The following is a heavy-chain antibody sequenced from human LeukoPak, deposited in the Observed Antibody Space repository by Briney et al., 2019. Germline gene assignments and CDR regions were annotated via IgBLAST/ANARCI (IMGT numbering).Heavy chain of an antibody. CDR2: IDWDDDK. CDR1: GFSLTTSGMC. D-gene: IGHD3-10*01. J-gene: IGHJ4*02. CDR3: ARTYGSGSYIDY. V-gene: IGHV2-70*11. Sequence: SGPALVKPTQTLTLTCTFSGFSLTTSGMCVSWIRQPPGKALEWLARIDWDDDKYYSTSLKTRLTISKDTSKNQVVLTMTNVDPVDTATYYCARTYGSGSYIDYWGQGTLVTVSS.